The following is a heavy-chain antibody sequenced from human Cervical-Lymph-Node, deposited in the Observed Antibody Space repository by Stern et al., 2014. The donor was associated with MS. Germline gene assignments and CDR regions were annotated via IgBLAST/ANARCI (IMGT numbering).Heavy chain of an antibody. Sequence: QLVQSGPEVKRPGESLKISCQASGYTFTSYWIGWARQMPGKGLEWIAIIFPGGSDIRYSPSFQGQVTISADKSSSTAYLQGNNLKASDTAIYYCARQRYFDYWGQGTLVTVSS. CDR2: IFPGGSDI. CDR3: ARQRYFDY. V-gene: IGHV5-51*01. J-gene: IGHJ4*02. CDR1: GYTFTSYW.